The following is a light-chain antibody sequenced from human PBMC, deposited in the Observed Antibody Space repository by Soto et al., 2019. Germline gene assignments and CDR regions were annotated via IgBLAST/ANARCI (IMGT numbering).Light chain of an antibody. CDR2: GSH. CDR1: TSNIGTHN. Sequence: QSVLTQPPSASGTLGQRVTISCSGSTSNIGTHNVNWYQQVPGTAPKVLIYGSHQRPSGVPDRFSGSKSGTSASLVISGLQYEYAAEYYCAAWDDSVWVLGGETKLTVL. CDR3: AAWDDSVWV. V-gene: IGLV1-44*01. J-gene: IGLJ3*02.